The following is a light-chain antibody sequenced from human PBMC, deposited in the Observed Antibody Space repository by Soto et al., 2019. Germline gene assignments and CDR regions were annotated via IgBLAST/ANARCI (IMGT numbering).Light chain of an antibody. CDR3: QQGHSTPYT. CDR2: SAS. V-gene: IGKV1-39*01. J-gene: IGKJ2*01. Sequence: DIQMTQSPYSLSASVGDSVTITCRASQNIRTYSNWYQQQPGRAPKLLIHSASALPSGVPSRVSGSGSGTEFTLTMSGLQPEDFATYYCQQGHSTPYTFGQGTKVEIK. CDR1: QNIRTY.